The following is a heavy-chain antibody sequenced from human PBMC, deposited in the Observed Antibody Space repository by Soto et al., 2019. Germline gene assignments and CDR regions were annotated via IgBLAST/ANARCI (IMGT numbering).Heavy chain of an antibody. V-gene: IGHV3-30*03. CDR1: GFSFSGYG. Sequence: QGQLVESGGGVVQPGRSLRLSCAASGFSFSGYGMEWFRLAPAKGLEWVAATTYDGGIKPYVDSVKGRFTISRDNSKNTLYLQMNSLRVEDTATYYCAGALENPYFYYGLNVWGQGTTVTVSS. J-gene: IGHJ6*02. CDR2: TTYDGGIK. CDR3: AGALENPYFYYGLNV. D-gene: IGHD1-1*01.